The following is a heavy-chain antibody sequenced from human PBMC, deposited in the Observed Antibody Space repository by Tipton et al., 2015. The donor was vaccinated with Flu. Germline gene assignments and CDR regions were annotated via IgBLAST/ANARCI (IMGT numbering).Heavy chain of an antibody. CDR2: VYTSGNT. V-gene: IGHV4-4*07. D-gene: IGHD6-6*01. CDR3: AKGRGAASSSGVFDS. Sequence: TLSLTCTVSGGSISNYYWGWIRQPAGKGLEWIGRVYTSGNTIYNPSLKSRVTMSLDASKNQFSLSLTSVTAADSAVYFWAKGRGAASSSGVFDSWGQGTLVTVSS. J-gene: IGHJ4*02. CDR1: GGSISNYY.